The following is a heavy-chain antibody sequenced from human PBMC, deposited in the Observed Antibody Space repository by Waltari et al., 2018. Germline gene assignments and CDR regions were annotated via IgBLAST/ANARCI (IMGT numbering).Heavy chain of an antibody. CDR2: INPNSGAT. D-gene: IGHD3-9*01. Sequence: QVHLVQSGGEVQKPGASVKVSCKASGYSFTDYYLHWVRQAPGQGLEWMGWINPNSGATNYAQKLQDRVTVTRDTSSSTAYMELSSLTSGDTAVYYCARVPIFDWLVSGFDLWGQGTLVTVSS. J-gene: IGHJ5*02. CDR3: ARVPIFDWLVSGFDL. CDR1: GYSFTDYY. V-gene: IGHV1-2*02.